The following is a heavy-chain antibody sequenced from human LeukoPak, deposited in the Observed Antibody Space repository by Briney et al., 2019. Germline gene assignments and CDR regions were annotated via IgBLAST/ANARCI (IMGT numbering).Heavy chain of an antibody. CDR3: ARVGIAAAGTGWFDP. Sequence: SETLSLTCTVSGGSISSSSYYWGWIREPPGKGLEWIGSIYYSGSTYYNPSLKSRATISVDTSKNQFYLKLSSVTAADTAVYYCARVGIAAAGTGWFDPWGEGTLVTVSS. D-gene: IGHD6-13*01. CDR2: IYYSGST. CDR1: GGSISSSSYY. V-gene: IGHV4-39*07. J-gene: IGHJ5*02.